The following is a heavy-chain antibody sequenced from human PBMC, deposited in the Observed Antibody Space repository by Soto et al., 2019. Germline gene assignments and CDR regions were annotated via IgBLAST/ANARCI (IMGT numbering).Heavy chain of an antibody. CDR1: GGSISSDNW. CDR3: ARGADFWSGAEVDY. Sequence: QVQLRESGPGLVKPSGTLSLTCAVSGGSISSDNWWGWVRHPPEKGLEWIGQIYHSGNTNYHPSLRGRVTLSIDTSKKQFSLKLSSVTAADTAVYYCARGADFWSGAEVDYWGQGTLVTVSS. J-gene: IGHJ4*02. V-gene: IGHV4-4*02. CDR2: IYHSGNT. D-gene: IGHD3-3*01.